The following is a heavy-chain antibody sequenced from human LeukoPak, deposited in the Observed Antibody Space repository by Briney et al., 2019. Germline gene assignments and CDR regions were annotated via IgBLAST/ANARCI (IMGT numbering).Heavy chain of an antibody. D-gene: IGHD3-22*01. Sequence: SETPSLTCTVSGYSISSDYYWSWIRQPPGKGLEWIGYISRSGSTNYNPSLKSRVTISVDTSKNQFSLKLSSVTAADTAVYYCARGGDSSGYYFYWGQGTLVTVSS. CDR1: GYSISSDYY. J-gene: IGHJ4*02. CDR2: ISRSGST. CDR3: ARGGDSSGYYFY. V-gene: IGHV4-38-2*02.